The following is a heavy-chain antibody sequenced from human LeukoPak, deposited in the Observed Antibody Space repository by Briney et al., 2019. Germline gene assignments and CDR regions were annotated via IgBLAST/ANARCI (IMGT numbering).Heavy chain of an antibody. D-gene: IGHD3-22*01. CDR1: GGSISSSSYY. CDR3: ARLGGGTMIVVVIRAFDI. Sequence: PSETLSLTCTVSGGSISSSSYYWGWIRQPPGKGLEWIGSIYYSGSTYYNPSLKSRVTISVDTSKNQFSLKLSSVTAADTAVYYRARLGGGTMIVVVIRAFDIWGQGTMVTVSS. J-gene: IGHJ3*02. CDR2: IYYSGST. V-gene: IGHV4-39*01.